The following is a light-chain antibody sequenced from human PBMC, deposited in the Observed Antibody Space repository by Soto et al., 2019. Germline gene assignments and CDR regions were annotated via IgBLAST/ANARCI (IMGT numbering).Light chain of an antibody. CDR2: GAS. Sequence: EIVLTQSPGTLSLSPGERATLSCRASQSVSSSYLAWYQQNRGQAPRLLIYGASSRATGIPDRFSGSGSGTDFTLTISRLEPEDFAVYYCQLYGSSRWTFGQGTKVEIK. V-gene: IGKV3-20*01. CDR1: QSVSSSY. CDR3: QLYGSSRWT. J-gene: IGKJ1*01.